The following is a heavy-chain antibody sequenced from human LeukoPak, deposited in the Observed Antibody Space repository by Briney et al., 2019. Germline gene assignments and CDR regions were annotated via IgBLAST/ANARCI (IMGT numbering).Heavy chain of an antibody. CDR1: GGTFSSYA. J-gene: IGHJ4*02. CDR3: AGSPYDSSGYYYLY. CDR2: IIPIFGTA. V-gene: IGHV1-69*13. Sequence: GASVKVSCKASGGTFSSYAISWVRQAPGQGLEWMGGIIPIFGTANYAQKFQGRVTITADESTSTACMELSSLRSEDTAVYYCAGSPYDSSGYYYLYWGQGTLVTVSS. D-gene: IGHD3-22*01.